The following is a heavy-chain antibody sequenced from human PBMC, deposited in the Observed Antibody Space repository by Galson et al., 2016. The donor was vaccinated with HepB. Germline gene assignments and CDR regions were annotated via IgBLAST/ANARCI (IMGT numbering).Heavy chain of an antibody. CDR1: AFTFSKYA. V-gene: IGHV3-30*18. J-gene: IGHJ6*02. CDR3: AKDRSATVFGVGSMAEDGMDV. CDR2: ITDDGSKE. Sequence: SLRLSCAASAFTFSKYAMHWVRQAPGKGLEWVGLITDDGSKEEYGDSVKGRFNISRDNTKNMLYLQMNGLRGEDTGIYYCAKDRSATVFGVGSMAEDGMDVGGQGTTFTAS. D-gene: IGHD3-3*01.